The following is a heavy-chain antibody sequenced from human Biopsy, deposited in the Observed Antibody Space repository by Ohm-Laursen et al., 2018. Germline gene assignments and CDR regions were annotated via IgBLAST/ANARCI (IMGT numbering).Heavy chain of an antibody. CDR1: DGSFSGYY. CDR2: INPSGGT. J-gene: IGHJ6*02. D-gene: IGHD2-2*01. V-gene: IGHV4-34*01. Sequence: SETLSLTCAVYDGSFSGYYWSWLRQSPGMGLEWIGEINPSGGTNYKPSLAGRVSISLDTSKIHLALKLSSVTAADTAVYYCASVAGPRTDYYYSNMDVWGRGTTVTVSS. CDR3: ASVAGPRTDYYYSNMDV.